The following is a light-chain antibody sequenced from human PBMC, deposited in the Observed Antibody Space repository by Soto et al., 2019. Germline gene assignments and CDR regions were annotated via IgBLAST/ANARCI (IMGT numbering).Light chain of an antibody. J-gene: IGKJ2*01. Sequence: DIQMTQSPSSLSASVGDRVTISCRASETIATYLNWYQQKLGRVPAVLIYGASRFQRGVTSRFTGRGDGITLTLATNNFQPADVATYNCQQFYTSPHTLAPGT. V-gene: IGKV1-39*01. CDR1: ETIATY. CDR3: QQFYTSPHT. CDR2: GAS.